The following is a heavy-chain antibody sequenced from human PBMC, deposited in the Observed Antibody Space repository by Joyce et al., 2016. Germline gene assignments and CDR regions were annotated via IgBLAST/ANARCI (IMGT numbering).Heavy chain of an antibody. Sequence: QVQLVESGGGVVQPGRSLRLSCGTSGFTFSTSDMHWVRQAPGKGLEWLTFISYDGSKKYYADSVKGRFTISRDNSKNTLYLLMDSLRPEDTAVYYCAKWGLYGSGSYWADYWGQGTLVTVSS. CDR2: ISYDGSKK. V-gene: IGHV3-30*18. CDR1: GFTFSTSD. J-gene: IGHJ4*02. CDR3: AKWGLYGSGSYWADY. D-gene: IGHD3-10*01.